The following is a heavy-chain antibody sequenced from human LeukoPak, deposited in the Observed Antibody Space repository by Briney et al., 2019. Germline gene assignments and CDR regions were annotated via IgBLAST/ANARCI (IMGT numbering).Heavy chain of an antibody. Sequence: GGSLRLSCAASGFTFSSYAMHWVRQAPGQGLEWVAVISSDGNNKYYADSVKGRFTISRDNSKNTLYLLMNSLRTEDTAVYYCPRDLGGNYGTFDYWGQGTLVTVSS. V-gene: IGHV3-30-3*01. J-gene: IGHJ4*02. CDR1: GFTFSSYA. D-gene: IGHD1-26*01. CDR3: PRDLGGNYGTFDY. CDR2: ISSDGNNK.